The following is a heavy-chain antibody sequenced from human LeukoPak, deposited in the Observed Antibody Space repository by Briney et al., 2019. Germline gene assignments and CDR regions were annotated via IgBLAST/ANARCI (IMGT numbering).Heavy chain of an antibody. Sequence: GGSLRLSCAASGFTFSSYAMSRVRQAPGKGLEWVSAISGSGGSTYYADSVKGRFTISRDNSKNTLYLQMNSLRAEDTAVYYCAKDRPHVVGATPFDYWGQGTLVTVSS. D-gene: IGHD1-26*01. CDR3: AKDRPHVVGATPFDY. CDR1: GFTFSSYA. J-gene: IGHJ4*02. CDR2: ISGSGGST. V-gene: IGHV3-23*01.